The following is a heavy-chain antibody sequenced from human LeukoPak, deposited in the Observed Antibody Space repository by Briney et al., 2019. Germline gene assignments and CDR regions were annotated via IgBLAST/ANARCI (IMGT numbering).Heavy chain of an antibody. CDR1: GESFSGYS. Sequence: SETLSLTRVVYGESFSGYSWSWIRQPPGKGLEWIGEINQRRNTNYNPSLKSRVTISIDTSENQFSLKLSSVTAADTAVYYCARHGWHAWYFDLWVRGTLVTVSS. D-gene: IGHD6-19*01. CDR3: ARHGWHAWYFDL. CDR2: INQRRNT. J-gene: IGHJ2*01. V-gene: IGHV4-34*01.